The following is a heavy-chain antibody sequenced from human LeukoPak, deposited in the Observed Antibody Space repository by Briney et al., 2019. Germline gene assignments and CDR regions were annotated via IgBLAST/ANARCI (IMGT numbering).Heavy chain of an antibody. CDR1: GYTFTSYD. D-gene: IGHD3-22*01. V-gene: IGHV1-8*01. CDR3: ARGQTSYYYDSSGYPRGDY. CDR2: MNPNSGNT. J-gene: IGHJ4*02. Sequence: ASVKVSCKASGYTFTSYDINWVRQATGQGLEWMGWMNPNSGNTGYAQKFQGRVTMTRNTSISTAYMELSSLRSEDTAVYYCARGQTSYYYDSSGYPRGDYWGQGTLDTVSS.